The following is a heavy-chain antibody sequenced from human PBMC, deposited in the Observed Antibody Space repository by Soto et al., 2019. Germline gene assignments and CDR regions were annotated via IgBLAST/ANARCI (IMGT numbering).Heavy chain of an antibody. V-gene: IGHV3-15*07. CDR2: IKRKREGDPT. CDR1: GLTVDDAW. Sequence: GGSLRLSCAASGLTVDDAWMNWLRQAPGKGLEWVGRIKRKREGDPTDYAAPVKGRFSVSRDDSKNTVHLQMNSLKIEDTAVYYCASENYYGMYVWGQGTTVTVSS. CDR3: ASENYYGMYV. J-gene: IGHJ6*02.